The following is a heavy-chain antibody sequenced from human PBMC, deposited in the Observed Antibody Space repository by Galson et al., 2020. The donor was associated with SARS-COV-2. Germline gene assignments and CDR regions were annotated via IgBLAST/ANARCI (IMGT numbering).Heavy chain of an antibody. J-gene: IGHJ4*02. CDR1: GGSISSGGYS. D-gene: IGHD4-17*01. CDR3: AREGDDYGDYGWGY. CDR2: IYYSGST. Sequence: SETLSLTCAVSGGSISSGGYSWSWIRQPPGKGLEWIGYIYYSGSTYYNPSLKSRVTISVDTSKNQFSLKLSSVTAADTAVYYCAREGDDYGDYGWGYWGQGTLVTVSS. V-gene: IGHV4-30-4*07.